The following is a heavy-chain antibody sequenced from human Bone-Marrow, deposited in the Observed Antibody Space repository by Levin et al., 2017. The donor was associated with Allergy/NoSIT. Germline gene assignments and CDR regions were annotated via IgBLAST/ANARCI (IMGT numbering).Heavy chain of an antibody. CDR3: ARDSRSAVDY. CDR2: ISSSDYK. J-gene: IGHJ4*02. V-gene: IGHV3-21*01. CDR1: GFPFSTSS. Sequence: GESLKISCAVSGFPFSTSSMTWVRQAPGKGLEWVSSISSSDYKYYADSLKGRFTISRDDAKNSLYLQMNSLRAEDTAVYYCARDSRSAVDYWGQGTLVTVSS.